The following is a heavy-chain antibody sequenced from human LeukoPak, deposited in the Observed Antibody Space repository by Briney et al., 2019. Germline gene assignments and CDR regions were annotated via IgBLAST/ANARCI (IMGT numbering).Heavy chain of an antibody. CDR1: GFTFSSYA. CDR2: ISGSGGLT. J-gene: IGHJ4*02. Sequence: PGGSLRLSCAASGFTFSSYAMSWVRQAPGKGLEWVSDISGSGGLTYYADSVKGRFTMSRDNSKNTLYLQMNGLRAEDTAVYYCAKTTNPDFWGQGTLVTVSS. D-gene: IGHD2-8*01. V-gene: IGHV3-23*01. CDR3: AKTTNPDF.